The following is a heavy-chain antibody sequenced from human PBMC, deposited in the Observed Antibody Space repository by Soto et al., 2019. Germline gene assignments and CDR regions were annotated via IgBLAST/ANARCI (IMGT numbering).Heavy chain of an antibody. D-gene: IGHD6-13*01. CDR3: ARDLADVHLWDAFDV. CDR1: GDTFNSYG. CDR2: IVPMFGTT. J-gene: IGHJ3*01. V-gene: IGHV1-69*13. Sequence: SVKVSCKAPGDTFNSYGISCVLQAPLQGLEWMGGIVPMFGTTNLALKFEDRVTITADELTTTVYMEIRGLTSEDTAVYYCARDLADVHLWDAFDVWGHGTRVTVSS.